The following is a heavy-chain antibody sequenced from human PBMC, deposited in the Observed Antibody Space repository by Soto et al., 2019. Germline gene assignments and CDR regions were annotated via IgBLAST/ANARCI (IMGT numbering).Heavy chain of an antibody. CDR1: GFTFSSYA. V-gene: IGHV3-30-3*01. Sequence: GSLRLSCAASGFTFSSYAMHWVRQAPGKGLEWVAVISYDGSNKYYADSVKGRFTISRDNSKNTLYLQMNSLRAEDTAVYYCAREGDLGYSIDYWGQGTLVTVSS. CDR2: ISYDGSNK. J-gene: IGHJ4*02. D-gene: IGHD5-18*01. CDR3: AREGDLGYSIDY.